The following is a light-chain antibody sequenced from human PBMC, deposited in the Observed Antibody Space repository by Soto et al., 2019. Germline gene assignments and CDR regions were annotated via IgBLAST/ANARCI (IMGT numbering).Light chain of an antibody. V-gene: IGKV3-15*01. CDR1: QSVSSK. J-gene: IGKJ1*01. CDR3: HQYNHWLTWT. Sequence: EIVMTHSPTTLSLSPGQRSTLSCRASQSVSSKLAWYQQRPGQAPRLLIYSASTRATGIPARFTGSGSGTEFNLTISSLHSEDFAVYYCHQYNHWLTWTFGQGTKVDI. CDR2: SAS.